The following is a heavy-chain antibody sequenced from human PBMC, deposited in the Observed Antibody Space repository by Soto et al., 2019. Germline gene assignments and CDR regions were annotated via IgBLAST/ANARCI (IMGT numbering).Heavy chain of an antibody. J-gene: IGHJ3*02. CDR3: ARGREMATISAFDI. D-gene: IGHD5-12*01. CDR2: IIPIFGKA. CDR1: GGTFSSYA. Sequence: QVQLVQSGAEVKKPGSSVKVSCKASGGTFSSYAISWVRQAPGQGLEWMGGIIPIFGKANYAQKFQGRGTITADKSTSTAYLELSSLRSEDTAVYYCARGREMATISAFDIRGQGTMVTVSS. V-gene: IGHV1-69*06.